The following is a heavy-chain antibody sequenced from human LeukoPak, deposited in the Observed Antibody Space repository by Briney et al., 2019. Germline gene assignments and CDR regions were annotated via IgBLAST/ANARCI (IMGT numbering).Heavy chain of an antibody. CDR1: GGSFSRYY. D-gene: IGHD3-10*01. Sequence: SETLSLTCAVYGGSFSRYYWSWIRQPPGKGLEWIGEINHSGSTNYNPSLKSRVTISADTSKNRFSLKLSSVTAADTAVYYCALHPSGGYFDCWGQGTLVTVSS. CDR2: INHSGST. J-gene: IGHJ4*02. CDR3: ALHPSGGYFDC. V-gene: IGHV4-34*01.